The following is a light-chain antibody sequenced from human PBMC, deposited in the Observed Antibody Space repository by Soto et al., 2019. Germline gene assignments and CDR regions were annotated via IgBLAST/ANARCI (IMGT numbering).Light chain of an antibody. CDR1: RSFAYIDGNTY. V-gene: IGKV2-30*01. Sequence: EVVMTQSPLSLPVTLGRPASISCWSSRSFAYIDGNTYLSWFQQRPGQSPRRLIYKVSNRESGVPDRFSGSGSGTDFTLKTSRVEAEDVGVYYCMQGTHWPPSTFGQGTKLEIK. CDR2: KVS. J-gene: IGKJ2*01. CDR3: MQGTHWPPST.